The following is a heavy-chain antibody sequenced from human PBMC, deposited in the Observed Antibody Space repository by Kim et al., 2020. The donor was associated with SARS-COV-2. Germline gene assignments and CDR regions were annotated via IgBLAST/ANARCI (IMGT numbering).Heavy chain of an antibody. J-gene: IGHJ6*02. D-gene: IGHD4-17*01. Sequence: YPGSVKGRFTISRENAKNSLYLQMNSLRAGDTAVYYCARGTTVTNYGMDVWGQGTTVTVSS. CDR3: ARGTTVTNYGMDV. V-gene: IGHV3-13*01.